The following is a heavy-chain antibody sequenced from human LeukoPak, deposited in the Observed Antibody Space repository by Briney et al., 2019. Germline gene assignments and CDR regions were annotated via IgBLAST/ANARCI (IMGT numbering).Heavy chain of an antibody. V-gene: IGHV1-69*13. CDR3: ARGELGYCSSTSCYGGAYYYYGMDV. J-gene: IGHJ6*02. CDR1: GGTFSSYA. D-gene: IGHD2-2*01. Sequence: GASVKVSCKASGGTFSSYAISSVRQAPGQGLEWMGGIIPIFGTANYAQKFQGRVTITADESTSTAYMELSSLRSEDTAVYYCARGELGYCSSTSCYGGAYYYYGMDVWGQGTTVTVSS. CDR2: IIPIFGTA.